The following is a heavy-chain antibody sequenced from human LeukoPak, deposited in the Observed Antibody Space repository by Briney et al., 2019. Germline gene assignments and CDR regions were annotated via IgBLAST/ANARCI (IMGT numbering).Heavy chain of an antibody. CDR2: VHLDGRT. Sequence: PSRTLSLSCGVSGGSAINTNWWTWVRQPPGKGLEWIGEVHLDGRTNYNPSLESRLTMSVDVSENQVSLKLTSVTAADTAVYYCAREGGFYRPLDYSGQGTLVTVSS. V-gene: IGHV4-4*02. D-gene: IGHD3-3*01. CDR3: AREGGFYRPLDY. J-gene: IGHJ4*02. CDR1: GGSAINTNW.